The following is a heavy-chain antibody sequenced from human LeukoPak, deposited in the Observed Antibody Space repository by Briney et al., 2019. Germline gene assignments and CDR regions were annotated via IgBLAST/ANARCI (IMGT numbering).Heavy chain of an antibody. CDR2: IIPILGIA. Sequence: SVKVSCKASGGTFSSYTISCVRQAPGQGLEWMGRIIPILGIANYAQKFQGRVTITADKSTSTAYMELSSLRSEDTAVYYCARDASNYYYDSSGYYPFDYWGQGTLVTVSS. CDR3: ARDASNYYYDSSGYYPFDY. J-gene: IGHJ4*02. D-gene: IGHD3-22*01. V-gene: IGHV1-69*04. CDR1: GGTFSSYT.